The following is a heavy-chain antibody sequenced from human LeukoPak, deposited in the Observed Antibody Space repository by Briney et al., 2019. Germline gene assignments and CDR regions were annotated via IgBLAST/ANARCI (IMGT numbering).Heavy chain of an antibody. V-gene: IGHV3-53*01. J-gene: IGHJ4*02. Sequence: GGSLRLSCVASGFDISYNYVGWVRQAPGKGLEWVSVIHTGGTTHYADSVKGRFTISKDNSDNTVYLQMNSVRVEDTAVYYCARVWFGYFFQWGQGALVTVSS. CDR2: IHTGGTT. CDR1: GFDISYNY. D-gene: IGHD3-10*01. CDR3: ARVWFGYFFQ.